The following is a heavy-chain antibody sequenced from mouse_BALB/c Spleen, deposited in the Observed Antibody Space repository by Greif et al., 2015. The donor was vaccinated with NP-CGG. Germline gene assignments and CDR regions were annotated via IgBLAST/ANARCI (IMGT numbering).Heavy chain of an antibody. V-gene: IGHV1-69*02. D-gene: IGHD2-14*01. Sequence: VQLVESGAELVRPGASVKLSCKASGYTFTSYWINWVKQRPGQGLEWIGNIYPSDSYTNYNQKFKDKATLTVDKSSSTAYMQLSSPTSEDSAVYYCTRSYRYDDGYAMDYWGQGTSVTVSS. CDR3: TRSYRYDDGYAMDY. CDR1: GYTFTSYW. J-gene: IGHJ4*01. CDR2: IYPSDSYT.